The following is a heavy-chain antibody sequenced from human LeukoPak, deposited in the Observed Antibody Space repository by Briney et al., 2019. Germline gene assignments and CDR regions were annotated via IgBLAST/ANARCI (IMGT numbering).Heavy chain of an antibody. CDR3: AKDPATRITYYYDSSGYSRASNWFDP. V-gene: IGHV3-23*01. D-gene: IGHD3-22*01. J-gene: IGHJ5*02. CDR1: GFTFSSYA. Sequence: GGSLRLSCAASGFTFSSYAMSWVRQAPGKGLEWVSAISGSGGSTYYADSVKGRFTISRDNSKNTLYLQMNSLRAEDTAVYYCAKDPATRITYYYDSSGYSRASNWFDPWGQGTLVTVSS. CDR2: ISGSGGST.